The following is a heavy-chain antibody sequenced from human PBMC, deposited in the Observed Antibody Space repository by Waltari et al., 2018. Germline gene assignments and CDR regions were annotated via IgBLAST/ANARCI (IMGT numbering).Heavy chain of an antibody. V-gene: IGHV3-23*01. Sequence: EVQLLESGGGLVQPGGSLRLSCAPSGFNFTTIAMSWVRQAPGKGREWVSGISARGGTTYYADSVKGRFTISRDNSKSTLFLQMNSLRGDDTAVYYCARGSNYWYQIDLWGQGTLVTVSS. J-gene: IGHJ4*02. CDR2: ISARGGTT. CDR3: ARGSNYWYQIDL. D-gene: IGHD2-2*01. CDR1: GFNFTTIA.